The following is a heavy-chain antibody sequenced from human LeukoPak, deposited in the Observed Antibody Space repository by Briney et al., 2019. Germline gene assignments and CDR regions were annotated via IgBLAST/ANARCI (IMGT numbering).Heavy chain of an antibody. V-gene: IGHV4-61*01. CDR3: ARAKRGSGFGYYYFDS. D-gene: IGHD3-16*01. Sequence: SETLSLTCTVSGGSVSSGSYYWSWIRQPPGKGLEWIGYRSYGASTNHNPSLKSRVTMSVDTSKNQFSLKLTSVTAADTAVYYCARAKRGSGFGYYYFDSWGQGTLVTVSS. J-gene: IGHJ4*02. CDR1: GGSVSSGSYY. CDR2: RSYGAST.